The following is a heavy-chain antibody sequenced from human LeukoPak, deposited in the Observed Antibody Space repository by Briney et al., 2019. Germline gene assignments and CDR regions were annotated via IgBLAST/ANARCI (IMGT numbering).Heavy chain of an antibody. CDR2: IYTSGST. CDR1: GGSISSYY. CDR3: ARDSWGYDFWSGYEAYYYMDV. V-gene: IGHV4-4*07. Sequence: SETLSLTCTVSGGSISSYYWSWIRQPAGKGLEWIGRIYTSGSTNYNPSLKSRVTMSVDTSKNQFSLKLSSVTAADTAVYYCARDSWGYDFWSGYEAYYYMDVWGKGTTVTVSS. D-gene: IGHD3-3*01. J-gene: IGHJ6*03.